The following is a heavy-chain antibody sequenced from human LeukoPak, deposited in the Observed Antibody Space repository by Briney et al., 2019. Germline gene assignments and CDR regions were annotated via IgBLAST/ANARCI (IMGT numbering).Heavy chain of an antibody. CDR3: ARQYSSGWYPYYYYYYYMDV. CDR1: GFTFSSYA. Sequence: PGRSLRLSCAASGFTFSSYAMHWVRQAPGKGLEWVAVISYDGSNKYYADSVKGRFTISRDNSKNTLYLQMNSLRAEDTAVYYCARQYSSGWYPYYYYYYYMDVWGKGTTVTVSS. D-gene: IGHD6-19*01. J-gene: IGHJ6*03. CDR2: ISYDGSNK. V-gene: IGHV3-30*04.